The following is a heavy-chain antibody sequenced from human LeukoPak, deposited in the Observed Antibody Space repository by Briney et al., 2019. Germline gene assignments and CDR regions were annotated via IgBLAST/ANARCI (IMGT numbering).Heavy chain of an antibody. V-gene: IGHV3-73*01. J-gene: IGHJ3*02. CDR3: THYYDGSGYYGAFDS. D-gene: IGHD3-22*01. CDR1: GFTFSDSA. CDR2: IRSKAKNYAT. Sequence: PGGSLRLSCAASGFTFSDSAVHWVRQASGKGLEWVARIRSKAKNYATAYAASVKGRFTISRDDSETTAYLQMNSLKTEDTAVYYCTHYYDGSGYYGAFDSWGQGTMVTVSS.